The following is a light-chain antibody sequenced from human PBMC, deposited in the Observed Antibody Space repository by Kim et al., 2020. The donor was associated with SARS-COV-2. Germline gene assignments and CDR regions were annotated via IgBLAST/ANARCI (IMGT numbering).Light chain of an antibody. CDR1: RSDVGGYNY. V-gene: IGLV2-14*03. J-gene: IGLJ1*01. Sequence: QSALTQPASVSGSPGQSITISCTGTRSDVGGYNYVSWYQQYPGKAPKLMLYDVTKRPSGVSNRFSGSKSGNTASLTISGLQAEDEADYYCSSYRSSGYVFGTGTKVTVL. CDR2: DVT. CDR3: SSYRSSGYV.